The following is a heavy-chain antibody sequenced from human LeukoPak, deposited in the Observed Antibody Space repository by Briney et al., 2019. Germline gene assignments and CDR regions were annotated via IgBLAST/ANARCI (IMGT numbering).Heavy chain of an antibody. CDR3: ARDAVVVIATSGSDDAFDI. V-gene: IGHV3-11*01. D-gene: IGHD2-21*01. CDR2: ISSSGSTI. Sequence: PGGSLRLSCAASGFTFSDYYMSWIRQAPGKGLEWVSYISSSGSTIYYADSVKGRFTISRDNAKNSLYLQMNSLGAEDTAVYYCARDAVVVIATSGSDDAFDIWGQGTMVTVSS. J-gene: IGHJ3*02. CDR1: GFTFSDYY.